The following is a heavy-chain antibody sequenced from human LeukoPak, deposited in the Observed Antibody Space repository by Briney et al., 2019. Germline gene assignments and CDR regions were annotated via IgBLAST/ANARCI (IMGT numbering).Heavy chain of an antibody. Sequence: VGSLRLSCAASGFTFSSYAMSWVRQAPGEGLEWVSAISGSGVGTYYAGSVQGRFTISRDNSKNTLFLQMNSLRAEDTAVYYCAKVNTATYIIRDAFDIWGQGTMVTVSS. V-gene: IGHV3-23*01. J-gene: IGHJ3*02. CDR1: GFTFSSYA. CDR2: ISGSGVGT. D-gene: IGHD2-15*01. CDR3: AKVNTATYIIRDAFDI.